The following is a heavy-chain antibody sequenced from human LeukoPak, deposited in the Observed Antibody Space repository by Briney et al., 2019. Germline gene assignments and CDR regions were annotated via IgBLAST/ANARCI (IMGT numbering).Heavy chain of an antibody. CDR3: AKDATGTYSGMDY. J-gene: IGHJ4*02. CDR1: GFIFSSYG. V-gene: IGHV3-30*18. Sequence: GRSLSLFCAASGFIFSSYGMQWVRQAPRKGREWVAIISYDGSDKHYADCVKGRFTISRDNSKNTLYLQMNSLRTEDTALYYCAKDATGTYSGMDYWGQGTLVSVSS. D-gene: IGHD1-1*01. CDR2: ISYDGSDK.